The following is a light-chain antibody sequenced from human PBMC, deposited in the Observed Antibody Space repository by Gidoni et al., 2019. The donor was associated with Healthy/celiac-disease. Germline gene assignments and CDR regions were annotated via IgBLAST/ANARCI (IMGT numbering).Light chain of an antibody. V-gene: IGKV1-33*01. CDR3: QQYDNLPYS. CDR2: DAS. Sequence: DIQMTQSPSSLSASVGDRVTITCQASQDISNYLNWYQQKPGKAPKLLIYDASKLETGVPSRFSGRGSGTDFTFTISSLQTEDIATYYCQQYDNLPYSCGQGTKLEIK. CDR1: QDISNY. J-gene: IGKJ2*03.